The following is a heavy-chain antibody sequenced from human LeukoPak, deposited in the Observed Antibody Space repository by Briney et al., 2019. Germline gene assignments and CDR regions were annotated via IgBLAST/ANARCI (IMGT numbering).Heavy chain of an antibody. CDR2: ISSSSSYI. J-gene: IGHJ4*02. D-gene: IGHD2-21*02. CDR1: GFTFSSYS. Sequence: GGSLRLSCAASGFTFSSYSMNWVRQAPGKELEWVSSISSSSSYIYYADSVKGRFTISRDNAKNSLYLQMNSLRAEDTAVYYCARGRPHIVVVTALDYWGQGTLVTVSS. CDR3: ARGRPHIVVVTALDY. V-gene: IGHV3-21*01.